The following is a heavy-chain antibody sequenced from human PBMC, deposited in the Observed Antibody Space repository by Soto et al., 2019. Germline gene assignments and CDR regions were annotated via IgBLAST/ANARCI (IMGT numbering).Heavy chain of an antibody. CDR3: VRERVYLTSSSYYYYYGMDV. D-gene: IGHD6-13*01. J-gene: IGHJ6*02. CDR2: ISAYNGNT. Sequence: ASVKVSCKASGYTFTSYGISWVRQAPGQGLEWMGWISAYNGNTNYAQKFQGWVTMTRDTSISTAYMELSRLRSDDTAVYYCVRERVYLTSSSYYYYYGMDVWGQGTTVTVSS. CDR1: GYTFTSYG. V-gene: IGHV1-18*01.